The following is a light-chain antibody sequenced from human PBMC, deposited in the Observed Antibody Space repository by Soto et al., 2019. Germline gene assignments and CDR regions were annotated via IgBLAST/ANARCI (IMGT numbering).Light chain of an antibody. CDR2: DDN. V-gene: IGLV1-51*01. CDR3: GTWDTNLSAGL. Sequence: QSVLTQPPSVSAAPGQKLTISCSGSSSNIGTNSVSWYQHLPGTVPKLLIYDDNQRPSGIPDRFSGSKSGTSATLGITGLQTGDEADYYCGTWDTNLSAGLFGGGTKVTVL. J-gene: IGLJ2*01. CDR1: SSNIGTNS.